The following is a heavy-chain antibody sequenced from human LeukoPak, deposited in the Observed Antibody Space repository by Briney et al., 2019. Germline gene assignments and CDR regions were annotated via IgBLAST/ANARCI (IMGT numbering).Heavy chain of an antibody. CDR2: IKPSDGST. CDR1: GYIFMNYY. J-gene: IGHJ4*02. CDR3: VREMDGGYFDY. D-gene: IGHD2-15*01. V-gene: IGHV1-46*01. Sequence: GASIKVSCKASGYIFMNYYMHWVRQAPGQGLEYVGIIKPSDGSTIYAQKFQGRVTMTRDTSTSTVYMELSSLRPEDTAVYYCVREMDGGYFDYWGQGTLVTVSS.